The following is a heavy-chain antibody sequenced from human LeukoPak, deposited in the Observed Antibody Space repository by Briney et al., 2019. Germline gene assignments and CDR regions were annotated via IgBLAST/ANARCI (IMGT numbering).Heavy chain of an antibody. CDR3: ARSFGSGYYTSTGWFDP. CDR1: GDSISSSSYY. V-gene: IGHV4-39*01. D-gene: IGHD3-3*01. CDR2: IYYSGST. J-gene: IGHJ5*02. Sequence: SETLSLTCTVSGDSISSSSYYWGWIRQPPGKGLELIGSIYYSGSTYYNPSLKSRVTISVDTSKNQSPLNLSSVTAAPTAVYYCARSFGSGYYTSTGWFDPWGQGTLVTVSS.